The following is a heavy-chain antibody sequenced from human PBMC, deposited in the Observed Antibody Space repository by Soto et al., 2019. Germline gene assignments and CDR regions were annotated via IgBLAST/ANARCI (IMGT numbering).Heavy chain of an antibody. Sequence: EAQLLESGGGLVQPGGSLRLSCAASGFIFSRHVMSWVRQAPGKGLEWVSSISGTSENTYYADSVRGRFTISRDNSKNTLFVQMDSLRAEDTAAYYCAKTLAPMIRGDVLSYVPAFDIWGQGTMVTVSS. CDR1: GFIFSRHV. J-gene: IGHJ3*02. CDR3: AKTLAPMIRGDVLSYVPAFDI. D-gene: IGHD3-10*01. CDR2: ISGTSENT. V-gene: IGHV3-23*01.